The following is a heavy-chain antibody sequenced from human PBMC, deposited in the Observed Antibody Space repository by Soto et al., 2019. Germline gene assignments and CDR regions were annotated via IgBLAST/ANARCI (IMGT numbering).Heavy chain of an antibody. Sequence: GASLKISCKGSGYSFTSYWIGWVRQMPGKGLEWMGIIYPGDSDTRYSPSFQGQVTISADKSISTAYLQWSSLKASDTAMYYCATINSYVYKIFAYWGQGTRVTVSS. CDR2: IYPGDSDT. J-gene: IGHJ4*02. CDR1: GYSFTSYW. V-gene: IGHV5-51*01. CDR3: ATINSYVYKIFAY. D-gene: IGHD5-18*01.